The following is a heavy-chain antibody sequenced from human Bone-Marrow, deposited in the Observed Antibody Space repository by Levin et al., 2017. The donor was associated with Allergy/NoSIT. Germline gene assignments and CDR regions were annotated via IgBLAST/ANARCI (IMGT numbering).Heavy chain of an antibody. D-gene: IGHD4-11*01. J-gene: IGHJ4*02. Sequence: PGGSLRLSCAASGFTFSTYAVNWVRQAPGKGLEWVALISGDGTSEYYADSVKGRFTISRDNSKNTLYLQMNSLRTEDTAFYYCASGINYGDEILDHWGQGALLTVSS. V-gene: IGHV3-30*04. CDR2: ISGDGTSE. CDR1: GFTFSTYA. CDR3: ASGINYGDEILDH.